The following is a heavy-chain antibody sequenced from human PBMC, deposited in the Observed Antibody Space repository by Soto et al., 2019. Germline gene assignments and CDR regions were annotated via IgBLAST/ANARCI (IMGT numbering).Heavy chain of an antibody. Sequence: PGESLKISCAASGFTFISYSMNWVRQAPGKGLEWVSYISSSSSTIYYADSVKGRFTISRDNAKNSLYLQMNSLRAEDTAVYYCARVIYCSSTSCYAELDVWGQGTTVTVSS. J-gene: IGHJ6*02. D-gene: IGHD2-2*01. CDR3: ARVIYCSSTSCYAELDV. CDR1: GFTFISYS. V-gene: IGHV3-48*01. CDR2: ISSSSSTI.